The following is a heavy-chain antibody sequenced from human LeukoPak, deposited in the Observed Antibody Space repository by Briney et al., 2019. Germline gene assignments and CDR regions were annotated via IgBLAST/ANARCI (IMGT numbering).Heavy chain of an antibody. D-gene: IGHD2-15*01. CDR3: ARGRYCTDGSCYFDY. V-gene: IGHV4-39*07. Sequence: SETLSLTCTVSGGSISSKSYYWGWIRQPPGKGLEWIGNIYYSGSTYYNPSLKSRVTISVDTSKNQFSLKLSSVTAADTAVYYCARGRYCTDGSCYFDYWGQGTLVTVSS. CDR1: GGSISSKSYY. CDR2: IYYSGST. J-gene: IGHJ4*02.